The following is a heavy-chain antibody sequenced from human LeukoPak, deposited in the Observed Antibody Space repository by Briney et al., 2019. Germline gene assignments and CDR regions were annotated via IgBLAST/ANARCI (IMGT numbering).Heavy chain of an antibody. J-gene: IGHJ4*02. CDR3: ARDSSSKGPGY. V-gene: IGHV1-69*04. CDR2: IIPILGIA. D-gene: IGHD6-13*01. CDR1: GGTFSSYA. Sequence: ASVKVSCKASGGTFSSYAISWGRQAPGQGLEWMGRIIPILGIANYAQKFQGRVTITADKYTSTAYMELSSLTAEYTAVYYCARDSSSKGPGYWGQGTLVTVSS.